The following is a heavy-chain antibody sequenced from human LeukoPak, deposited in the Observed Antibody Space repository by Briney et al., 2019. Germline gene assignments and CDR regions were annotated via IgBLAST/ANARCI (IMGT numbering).Heavy chain of an antibody. Sequence: SETLSLTRTVSGGSISSSSYYWGWIRQPPGKGLEWIGSIYYSGSTYYNPSLKSRVTISVDTSKNQFSLKLSSVTAADTAVYYCARHPDYYDSSGYYYVGPDAFDIWGQGTMVTVSS. J-gene: IGHJ3*02. V-gene: IGHV4-39*01. CDR2: IYYSGST. D-gene: IGHD3-22*01. CDR1: GGSISSSSYY. CDR3: ARHPDYYDSSGYYYVGPDAFDI.